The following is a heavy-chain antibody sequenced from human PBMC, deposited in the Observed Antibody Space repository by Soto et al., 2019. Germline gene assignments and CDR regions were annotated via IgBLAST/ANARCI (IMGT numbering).Heavy chain of an antibody. CDR1: GFTFRTYE. J-gene: IGHJ4*02. CDR3: ARDRYGMKPYYFDY. Sequence: GGSLRLSCTASGFTFRTYEMNWVRQAPGKGLEWISYISDGGTTIYYSDSVKGRFTISRDDAKNSVYPQMNSLRGEDTAVYYCARDRYGMKPYYFDYWGQGTLVTVSS. V-gene: IGHV3-48*03. D-gene: IGHD4-17*01. CDR2: ISDGGTTI.